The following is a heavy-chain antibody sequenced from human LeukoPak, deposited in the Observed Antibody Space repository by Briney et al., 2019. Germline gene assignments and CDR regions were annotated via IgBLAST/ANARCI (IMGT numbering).Heavy chain of an antibody. Sequence: GGSLRLSCAASGFTFSDYYMSWIRQAPGKGLEWVSSISTSGSYIHYADSVKGRFTISRDNAKNSLYLQMNSLRVEDTAVYYCARGLYFFDSWGQGSLVTVSS. V-gene: IGHV3-11*06. J-gene: IGHJ4*02. D-gene: IGHD4/OR15-4a*01. CDR2: ISTSGSYI. CDR3: ARGLYFFDS. CDR1: GFTFSDYY.